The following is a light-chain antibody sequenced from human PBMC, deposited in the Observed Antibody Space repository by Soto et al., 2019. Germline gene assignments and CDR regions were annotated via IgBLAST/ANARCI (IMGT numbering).Light chain of an antibody. J-gene: IGLJ1*01. CDR3: SSFTSSSTDV. V-gene: IGLV2-14*01. CDR1: SSDVGGYNY. CDR2: DVS. Sequence: QSALAQPASVSGSPGQSITISCTGTSSDVGGYNYVSWYQQHPGKAPKVIIFDVSNRPSGLSYRFSGSKSGNTASLRITGLQAEDEADYYCSSFTSSSTDVFGTGTKLTVL.